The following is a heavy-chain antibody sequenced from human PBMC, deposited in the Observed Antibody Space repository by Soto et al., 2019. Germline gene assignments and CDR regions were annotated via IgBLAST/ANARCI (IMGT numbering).Heavy chain of an antibody. D-gene: IGHD4-4*01. V-gene: IGHV3-30*18. CDR1: GFTFSSYG. Sequence: GGSLSLSCAASGFTFSSYGMHWVRQAPGKGLEWVAVISYDGSNKYYADSVKGRFTISRDNSKNTLYLQMNSLRAEDTAVYYCAKVSLGTVSTYYGMDVWGQGTTVTVSS. CDR2: ISYDGSNK. J-gene: IGHJ6*02. CDR3: AKVSLGTVSTYYGMDV.